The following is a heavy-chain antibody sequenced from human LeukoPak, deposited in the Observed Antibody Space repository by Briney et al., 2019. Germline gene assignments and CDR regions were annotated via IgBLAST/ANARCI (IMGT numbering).Heavy chain of an antibody. J-gene: IGHJ4*02. CDR2: ISGDEIWT. CDR1: GFTLSNHW. Sequence: GESLRLSCAASGFTLSNHWMHWVRQAPGKGLVWVSRISGDEIWTSYADSVKGRFIISRDNSKNTLYLQMNSLRAEDTAVYYCARDLKDSREDYWGQGTLVTVSS. D-gene: IGHD3-22*01. V-gene: IGHV3-74*01. CDR3: ARDLKDSREDY.